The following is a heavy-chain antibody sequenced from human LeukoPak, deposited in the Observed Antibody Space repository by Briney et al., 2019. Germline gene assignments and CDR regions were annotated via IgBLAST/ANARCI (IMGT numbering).Heavy chain of an antibody. Sequence: GGSLRLSCTASGFTFSSYAMSWVRQAPGKGLEWVSAISGSGGSTYYADSVKGRFTISRDNSKITLYLQMNSLRAEDTAVYCCAKLPGGYYDSSGYPFDYWGQGTLVTVSS. D-gene: IGHD3-22*01. J-gene: IGHJ4*02. V-gene: IGHV3-23*01. CDR1: GFTFSSYA. CDR3: AKLPGGYYDSSGYPFDY. CDR2: ISGSGGST.